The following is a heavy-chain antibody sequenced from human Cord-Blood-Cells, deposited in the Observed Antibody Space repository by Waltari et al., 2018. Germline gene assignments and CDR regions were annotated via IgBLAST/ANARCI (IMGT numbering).Heavy chain of an antibody. V-gene: IGHV1-69*12. CDR2: ISPTYGTA. J-gene: IGHJ3*02. Sequence: QVQLVQSGAEVKKPGSSVKVSCKASGGTFSSYAISWVRQAPGQGLEWMGGISPTYGTANYAQKYQGRVTITAAESTSTAYMELSSLRSEDTAVYYCATLMGYSSSWYGAFDIWGQGTMVTVSS. CDR3: ATLMGYSSSWYGAFDI. CDR1: GGTFSSYA. D-gene: IGHD6-13*01.